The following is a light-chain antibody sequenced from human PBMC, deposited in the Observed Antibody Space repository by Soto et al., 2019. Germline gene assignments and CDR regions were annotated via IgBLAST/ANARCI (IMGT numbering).Light chain of an antibody. CDR3: QQSYSTPYT. V-gene: IGKV1-39*01. J-gene: IGKJ2*01. CDR2: AAS. CDR1: QSISTY. Sequence: DIQMTQSPSSLSASVGVRVTITCLASQSISTYLNWYQQKPGKAPKLLIYAASSLQSGVPSRFSGSGSGTDFTFTISSLQPEDFATYYCQQSYSTPYTFGQGTKLEIK.